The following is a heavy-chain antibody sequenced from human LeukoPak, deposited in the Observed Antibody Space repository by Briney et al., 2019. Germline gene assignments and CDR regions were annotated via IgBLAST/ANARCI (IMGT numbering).Heavy chain of an antibody. CDR1: GFTVSSNY. J-gene: IGHJ4*02. D-gene: IGHD2-8*01. CDR2: IYSGGST. V-gene: IGHV3-53*01. Sequence: PGGSLRLSCAASGFTVSSNYMSWVRQAPGKGLEWVSVIYSGGSTYYADSVKGRFTISRDNSKNTLYLQMNILRVEDTAVYYCGRDIPRGSNHLDYWGQGTLVTVSA. CDR3: GRDIPRGSNHLDY.